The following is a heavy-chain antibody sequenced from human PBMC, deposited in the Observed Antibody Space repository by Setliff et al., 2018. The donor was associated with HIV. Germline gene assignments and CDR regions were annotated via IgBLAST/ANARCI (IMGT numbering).Heavy chain of an antibody. V-gene: IGHV4-34*01. CDR2: INYRGTT. D-gene: IGHD3-22*01. Sequence: SETLSLTCAVYGGSFSDQYWSWIRQPPGKGLEWIGEINYRGTTNDNPSLRSRVTISVDTSRNQFSLKLNSVTAADTAVYYCARLSMLVGFRRAFDIWGHGTSVTVSS. CDR3: ARLSMLVGFRRAFDI. J-gene: IGHJ3*02. CDR1: GGSFSDQY.